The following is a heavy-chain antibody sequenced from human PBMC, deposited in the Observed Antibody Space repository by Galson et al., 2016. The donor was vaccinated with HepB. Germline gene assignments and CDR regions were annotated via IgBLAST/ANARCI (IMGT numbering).Heavy chain of an antibody. CDR1: GYSFTNYW. CDR3: ARSNTLTPLGYFDY. D-gene: IGHD2-15*01. Sequence: QSGAEVKKSGESLKTSCRGSGYSFTNYWIGWVRQMPGKGLEWMGIIYPGDPETRYSPSFQGQVTIPADKSISTAYLQWSSLKASDTAMYYCARSNTLTPLGYFDYWGQGTLVTVSS. J-gene: IGHJ4*02. CDR2: IYPGDPET. V-gene: IGHV5-51*01.